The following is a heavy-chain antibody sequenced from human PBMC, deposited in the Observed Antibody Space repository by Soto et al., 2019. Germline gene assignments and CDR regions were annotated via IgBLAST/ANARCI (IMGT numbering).Heavy chain of an antibody. D-gene: IGHD6-19*01. CDR3: ARDSGCLNRYFQH. J-gene: IGHJ1*01. Sequence: ASVKVSCKASGYTFTSYDMNWVRQATGQGLEWMGWMNPNGGNTGYAQKCQGRVTMTRNTSISTAYMELSSLRSEDTAVYYCARDSGCLNRYFQHWGQGTLVTVSS. V-gene: IGHV1-8*01. CDR2: MNPNGGNT. CDR1: GYTFTSYD.